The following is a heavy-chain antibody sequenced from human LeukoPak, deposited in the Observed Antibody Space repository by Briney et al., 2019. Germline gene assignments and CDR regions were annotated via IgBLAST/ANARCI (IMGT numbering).Heavy chain of an antibody. CDR3: ARVDSSSWCDY. J-gene: IGHJ4*02. CDR2: IYPGDSDS. CDR1: GYSFTTYW. V-gene: IGHV5-51*01. Sequence: GESLKISCRGSGYSFTTYWIGWVRQMPGKGLEWMGIIYPGDSDSRYTPSFQGQVTISADKSISTAYLQWSSLKASDTAMYYCARVDSSSWCDYWGQGTLVTVSS. D-gene: IGHD6-13*01.